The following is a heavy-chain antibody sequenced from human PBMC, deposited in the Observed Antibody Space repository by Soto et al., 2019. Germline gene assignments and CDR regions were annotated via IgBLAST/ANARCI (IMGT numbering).Heavy chain of an antibody. V-gene: IGHV5-51*01. CDR2: IYPGDSDT. CDR1: GYSFTSYR. J-gene: IGHJ4*02. CDR3: ARPRGYCSGGSCYFYY. Sequence: GESLKISCKGSGYSFTSYRIGWVRQMPGKGLEWMGIIYPGDSDTRYSPSFQGQVTISADKSISTAYLQWSSLKASDTAMYYCARPRGYCSGGSCYFYYWGQGTLVTVSS. D-gene: IGHD2-15*01.